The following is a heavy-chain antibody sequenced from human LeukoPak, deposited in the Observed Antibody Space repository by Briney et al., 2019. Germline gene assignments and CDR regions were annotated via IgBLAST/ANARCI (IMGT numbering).Heavy chain of an antibody. CDR2: IIPIFGIA. CDR1: GGTFSSYA. V-gene: IGHV1-69*04. CDR3: AREGLRSFKWFDP. D-gene: IGHD4-17*01. Sequence: SVKVSCTASGGTFSSYAISWVRQAAGQGLEWMGRIIPIFGIANYAQKFQGRVTITADKSTSTAYMELSSLRSEDTAVYYCAREGLRSFKWFDPWGQGTLVTVSS. J-gene: IGHJ5*02.